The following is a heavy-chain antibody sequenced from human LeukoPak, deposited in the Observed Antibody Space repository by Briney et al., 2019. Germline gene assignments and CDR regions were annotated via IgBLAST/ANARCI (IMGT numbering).Heavy chain of an antibody. Sequence: PWASVKVSCKASGYTFTSYYMHWVRQAPGQGLEWMGIINPSGGSTSYAQKFQGRVTMTRDMSTSTVYMELSSLRSEDTAVYYCARVSSYYYDSSGYYFDYWGQGTLVTVSS. V-gene: IGHV1-46*01. J-gene: IGHJ4*02. CDR3: ARVSSYYYDSSGYYFDY. CDR2: INPSGGST. D-gene: IGHD3-22*01. CDR1: GYTFTSYY.